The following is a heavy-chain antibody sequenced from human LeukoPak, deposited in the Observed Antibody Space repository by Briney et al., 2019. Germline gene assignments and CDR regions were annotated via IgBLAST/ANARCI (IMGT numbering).Heavy chain of an antibody. V-gene: IGHV3-21*01. CDR1: GFTFSSYS. CDR3: AKGPLRGTAAAIDY. D-gene: IGHD2-2*01. Sequence: GGSLRLSCAASGFTFSSYSMNWVRQAPVKGLEWVSSISSSSSYIYYADSVKGRFTISRDISTDTLWLQMDSLRTEDTAVYYCAKGPLRGTAAAIDYWGQGTLVAVSS. J-gene: IGHJ4*02. CDR2: ISSSSSYI.